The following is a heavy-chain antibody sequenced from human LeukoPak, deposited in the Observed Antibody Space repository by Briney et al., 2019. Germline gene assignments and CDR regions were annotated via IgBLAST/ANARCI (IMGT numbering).Heavy chain of an antibody. CDR2: VNTDGSST. CDR1: GFTFSSYW. V-gene: IGHV3-74*01. CDR3: ARESGIAAALDL. J-gene: IGHJ5*02. Sequence: GGSLRLSCAASGFTFSSYWMHWVRQAPGKGLVWVSRVNTDGSSTSYADSVKGRFTISRDNAKNTLYLQMNSLRAEDTAVYYCARESGIAAALDLWGQGTLVTVSS. D-gene: IGHD6-13*01.